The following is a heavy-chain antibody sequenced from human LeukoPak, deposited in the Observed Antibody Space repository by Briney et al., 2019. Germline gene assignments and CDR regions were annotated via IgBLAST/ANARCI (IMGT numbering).Heavy chain of an antibody. V-gene: IGHV3-15*07. Sequence: GGSLRLSCAASGFTFRNAWMNWVRQAPGKGLEWVGRIKSKTDGGTKEYAAPLKGRFSISRDESKNTLYLQMNSLKTEDTAMYYCTAGDYGAFDIWGQGTMVTVSS. CDR2: IKSKTDGGTK. J-gene: IGHJ3*02. CDR1: GFTFRNAW. CDR3: TAGDYGAFDI. D-gene: IGHD4-17*01.